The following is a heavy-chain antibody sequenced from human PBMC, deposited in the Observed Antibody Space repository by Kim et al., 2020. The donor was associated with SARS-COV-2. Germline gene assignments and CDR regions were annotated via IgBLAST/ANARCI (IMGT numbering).Heavy chain of an antibody. Sequence: TFSSHGITWVRQAPGQGLEWMGWISTYNGDVTYAQKFQGRVTMITDTSTRTAYMELRSLSSDDTAVYYCARDGGRAAGGYDYWGQGTLVTVSS. J-gene: IGHJ4*02. CDR2: ISTYNGDV. V-gene: IGHV1-18*01. D-gene: IGHD6-13*01. CDR1: TFSSHG. CDR3: ARDGGRAAGGYDY.